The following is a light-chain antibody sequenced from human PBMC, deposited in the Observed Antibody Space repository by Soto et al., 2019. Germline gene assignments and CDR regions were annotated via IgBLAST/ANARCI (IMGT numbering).Light chain of an antibody. J-gene: IGKJ1*01. CDR2: TAS. Sequence: DIVMTQSPSTLSASVGDRATITCRASQSISSKFAWYQQKPGKPPILLIYTASTIDSGVPPRFSGSGSGSEFTLTISGLQTEDFAHYYCQQDYNCSLTLGQGTRVDI. V-gene: IGKV1-5*01. CDR1: QSISSK. CDR3: QQDYNCSLT.